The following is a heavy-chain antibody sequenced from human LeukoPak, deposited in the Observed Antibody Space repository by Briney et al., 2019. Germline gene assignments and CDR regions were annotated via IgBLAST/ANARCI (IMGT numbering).Heavy chain of an antibody. CDR3: ASPKNIV. CDR2: INHSGST. D-gene: IGHD2/OR15-2a*01. J-gene: IGHJ4*02. V-gene: IGHV4-34*01. Sequence: SHTLSLTCAVYGGSFSGYYWSWIRQPPGRGLEWIGEINHSGSTNYNPSLKSRVTISVDTSKNQFSLKLSSVTAADTAVYYCASPKNIVWGQGTLVTVSS. CDR1: GGSFSGYY.